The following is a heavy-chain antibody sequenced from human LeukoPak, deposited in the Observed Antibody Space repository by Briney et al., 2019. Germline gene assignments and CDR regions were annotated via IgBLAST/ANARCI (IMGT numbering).Heavy chain of an antibody. V-gene: IGHV4-34*01. J-gene: IGHJ4*02. CDR3: ARYGGFRIAAAGTDY. D-gene: IGHD6-13*01. CDR2: INHSGST. CDR1: GGSFSGYY. Sequence: SETLSLTCAVYGGSFSGYYWSWIRQPPGKGLEWIGEINHSGSTNYNPSLKSRVTISVDTSKNQFSLKLSSVTAADTAVYHYARYGGFRIAAAGTDYWGQGTLVTVSS.